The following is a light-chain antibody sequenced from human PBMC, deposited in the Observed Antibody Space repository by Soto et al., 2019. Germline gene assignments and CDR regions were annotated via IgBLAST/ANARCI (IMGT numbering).Light chain of an antibody. CDR3: QQTYATPIT. CDR1: HPISNY. CDR2: GAS. Sequence: IPMTQSASSLSASVGDRVTITCRASHPISNYLNWYQHRPGKAPKLLIYGASTLQSGVPSRFSGSESGTDFTLTITSLQPEDCATYYCQQTYATPITFGQGTRLE. V-gene: IGKV1-39*01. J-gene: IGKJ5*01.